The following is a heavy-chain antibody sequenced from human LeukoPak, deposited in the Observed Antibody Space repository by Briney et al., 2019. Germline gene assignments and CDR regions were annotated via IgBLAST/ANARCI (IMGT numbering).Heavy chain of an antibody. CDR2: IIPIFGTA. V-gene: IGHV1-69*13. D-gene: IGHD4-17*01. Sequence: SVKVSCKASGGTFSSYAISWVRQAPGQGLEWMGGIIPIFGTANYAQKFQGRVTITADESTSTAYMELSSLRSDDTAVYYCARVSGDYGDYGASGMDVWGQGTTVTVSS. CDR3: ARVSGDYGDYGASGMDV. J-gene: IGHJ6*02. CDR1: GGTFSSYA.